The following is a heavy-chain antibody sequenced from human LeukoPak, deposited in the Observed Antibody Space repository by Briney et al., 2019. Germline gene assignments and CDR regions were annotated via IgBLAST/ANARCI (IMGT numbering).Heavy chain of an antibody. CDR3: ARERDYALDY. V-gene: IGHV4-59*12. CDR2: IYYSGST. Sequence: SETLSLTCTVSGGSISSYYWSWIRQPPGKGLEWIGYIYYSGSTNYNPSLKSRVTISVDTSKNQFSLKLSSVTAADTAVYYCARERDYALDYWGQGTLVTVSS. J-gene: IGHJ4*02. D-gene: IGHD4-17*01. CDR1: GGSISSYY.